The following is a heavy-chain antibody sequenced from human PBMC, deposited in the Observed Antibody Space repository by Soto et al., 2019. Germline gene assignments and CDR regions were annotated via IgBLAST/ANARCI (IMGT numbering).Heavy chain of an antibody. CDR2: ISSSSSYI. J-gene: IGHJ4*02. V-gene: IGHV3-21*01. CDR1: GFTFSSYS. CDR3: ARASDIVVVVAAALFDY. Sequence: EVQLVESGGGLVKPGGSLRLSCAASGFTFSSYSMNWVRQAPGKGLEWVSSISSSSSYIYYADSVKGRFTISRDNAKNSLYLQMNSLRAEDTAVYYCARASDIVVVVAAALFDYWGQGTLVTVSS. D-gene: IGHD2-15*01.